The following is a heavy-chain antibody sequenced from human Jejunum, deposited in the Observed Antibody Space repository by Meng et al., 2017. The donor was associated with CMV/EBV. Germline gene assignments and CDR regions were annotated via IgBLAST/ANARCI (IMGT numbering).Heavy chain of an antibody. CDR3: ARGKSSCTSSTCYGVDS. Sequence: QGRVQESGPGLVKPSETLSLTCTVSDGSISSYYWSWIRQSAGKGLEWIGRIHTSGTTNYNPSLKSRVTLSLDTSKDQFSLKLTSVTAADTAVYYCARGKSSCTSSTCYGVDSWGQGTLVTVSS. CDR1: DGSISSYY. CDR2: IHTSGTT. V-gene: IGHV4-4*07. D-gene: IGHD2-2*01. J-gene: IGHJ4*02.